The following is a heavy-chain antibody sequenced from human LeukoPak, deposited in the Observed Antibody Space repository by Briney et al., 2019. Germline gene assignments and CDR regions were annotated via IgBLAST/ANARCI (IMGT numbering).Heavy chain of an antibody. CDR3: AKGKDTLNPYWYFDV. CDR2: INWSGVST. D-gene: IGHD2-15*01. V-gene: IGHV3-20*04. Sequence: PGGSLRLSCAASGFTLYDYAMRGVRQAPGKGREGVSGINWSGVSTVYADSVKGRSTITRDNTKNSLFLQMNSLRAEDTAFYYCAKGKDTLNPYWYFDVWGRGTLVTVSS. J-gene: IGHJ2*01. CDR1: GFTLYDYA.